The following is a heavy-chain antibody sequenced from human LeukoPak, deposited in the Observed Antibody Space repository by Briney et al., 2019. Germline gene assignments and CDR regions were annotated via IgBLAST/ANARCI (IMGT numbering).Heavy chain of an antibody. CDR3: ARLGSYHDF. V-gene: IGHV4-4*09. Sequence: PSETLSLTCTVSGASISNYYWSWIRQTPEKGLEWMGHIHTSGESRYYPSLKRRLTMSIDASRKQLSLKLTSVTAADTAVYFCARLGSYHDFWGQGALVTVSS. D-gene: IGHD1-26*01. J-gene: IGHJ4*02. CDR2: IHTSGES. CDR1: GASISNYY.